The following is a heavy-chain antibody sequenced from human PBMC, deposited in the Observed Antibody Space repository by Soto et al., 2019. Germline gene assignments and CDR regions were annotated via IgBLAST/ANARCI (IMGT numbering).Heavy chain of an antibody. Sequence: PGGSLRLSCAASGFTFSSYWMHWVRQAPGKGLVWVSRINSDGSSTSYADSVKGRFTISRDNAKNTLYLQMNSLRAEDTAVYYCARGLPRRITIFGVAHDAFDIWGQGTMVTVSS. D-gene: IGHD3-3*01. CDR2: INSDGSST. J-gene: IGHJ3*02. CDR1: GFTFSSYW. CDR3: ARGLPRRITIFGVAHDAFDI. V-gene: IGHV3-74*01.